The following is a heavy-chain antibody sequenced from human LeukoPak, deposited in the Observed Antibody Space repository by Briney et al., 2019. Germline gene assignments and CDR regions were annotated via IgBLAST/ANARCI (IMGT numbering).Heavy chain of an antibody. Sequence: ASVKVSCKASGYTFTSYAMHWVRQAPGQRLEWMGWINAGNGNTKYSQKFQGRVTMTRNTSISTAYMELSSLRSEDTAVYYCARRQTLGGYSYGYGYWGQGTLVTVSS. CDR1: GYTFTSYA. J-gene: IGHJ4*02. D-gene: IGHD5-18*01. CDR2: INAGNGNT. V-gene: IGHV1-3*01. CDR3: ARRQTLGGYSYGYGY.